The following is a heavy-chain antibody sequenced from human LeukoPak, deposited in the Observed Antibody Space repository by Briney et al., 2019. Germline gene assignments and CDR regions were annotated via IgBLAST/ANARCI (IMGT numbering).Heavy chain of an antibody. Sequence: ASAKVSCKASGYTFTDYYMHWVRQAPGQGFEWMGWINPKSGGTKYAQKFQGRVTMTRDTSISSVYIDLTMLTSDDTAVYYCAREISTGVGADYWGQGTLVTVSS. V-gene: IGHV1-2*02. CDR2: INPKSGGT. J-gene: IGHJ4*02. CDR3: AREISTGVGADY. CDR1: GYTFTDYY. D-gene: IGHD1-26*01.